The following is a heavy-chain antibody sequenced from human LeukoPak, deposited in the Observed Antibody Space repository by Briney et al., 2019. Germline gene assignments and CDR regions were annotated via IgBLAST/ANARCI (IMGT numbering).Heavy chain of an antibody. CDR3: ARVTHYDFWSGYRFDY. Sequence: SETLSLTCTVSGGSISSSSYYWGWIRQPPGKGLEWIGSIYYSGCTYYNPSLKSRVTISVDTSRNQFSLKLSSVTAADTAVYYCARVTHYDFWSGYRFDYWGQGTLVTVSS. V-gene: IGHV4-39*01. D-gene: IGHD3-3*01. J-gene: IGHJ4*02. CDR1: GGSISSSSYY. CDR2: IYYSGCT.